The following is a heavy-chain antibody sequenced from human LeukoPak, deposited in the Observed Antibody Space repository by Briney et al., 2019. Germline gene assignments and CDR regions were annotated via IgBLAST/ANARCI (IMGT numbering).Heavy chain of an antibody. Sequence: TTSETLSLTCAVSGGSFSGYYWGWIRQPPGKGLEWIGEINHDGRINYHSSLKSRLTISVDTTKNQFSLKLSSVTAADTAVYYCARNRVTFVELMFDIWGLGTMVTVSS. J-gene: IGHJ3*02. D-gene: IGHD1-1*01. CDR3: ARNRVTFVELMFDI. CDR2: INHDGRI. V-gene: IGHV4-34*01. CDR1: GGSFSGYY.